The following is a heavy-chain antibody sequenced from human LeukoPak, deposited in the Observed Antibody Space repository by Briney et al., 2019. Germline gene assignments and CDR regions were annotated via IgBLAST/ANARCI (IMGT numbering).Heavy chain of an antibody. V-gene: IGHV3-72*01. J-gene: IGHJ5*02. Sequence: GGSLRLSCAASGFTFSDHYMDWVRQAPGKGLEWVGRTRNKANSYTTEYAASVKGRFTISRDDSKNSLYLQMNSLKTGDTAVYYCARGSDSPFDPWGQGTLVTVSS. CDR2: TRNKANSYTT. CDR3: ARGSDSPFDP. CDR1: GFTFSDHY. D-gene: IGHD2-15*01.